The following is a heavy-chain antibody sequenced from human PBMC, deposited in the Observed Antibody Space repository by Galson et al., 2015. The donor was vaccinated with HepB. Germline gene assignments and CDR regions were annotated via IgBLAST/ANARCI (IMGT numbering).Heavy chain of an antibody. D-gene: IGHD6-13*01. V-gene: IGHV3-33*01. CDR1: GFTFSSYG. CDR3: ARDDGIAAAGYYYYYGMDV. Sequence: SLRLSCAASGFTFSSYGMHWVRQAPGKGLEWVAVIWYDGSNKYYADSVKGRFTISRDNSKNTLYLQMNSLRAEDTAVYYCARDDGIAAAGYYYYYGMDVWGQGTTVTVSS. J-gene: IGHJ6*02. CDR2: IWYDGSNK.